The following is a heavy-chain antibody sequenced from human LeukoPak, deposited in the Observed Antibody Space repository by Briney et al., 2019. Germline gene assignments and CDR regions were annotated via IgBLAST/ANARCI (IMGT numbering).Heavy chain of an antibody. D-gene: IGHD5-18*01. CDR1: GYTFISYA. CDR2: INAGNGNT. V-gene: IGHV1-3*01. J-gene: IGHJ4*02. Sequence: ASVKVSCKASGYTFISYAMHWVRQAPGQRLEWMGWINAGNGNTKYSQKFQGRVTITRDTSASTAYMELSSLRSEDTAVYYCARGYSYYNFDYWGQGTLVTVSS. CDR3: ARGYSYYNFDY.